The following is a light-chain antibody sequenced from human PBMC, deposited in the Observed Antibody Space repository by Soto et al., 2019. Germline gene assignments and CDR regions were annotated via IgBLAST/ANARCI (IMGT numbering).Light chain of an antibody. CDR1: QSVLYSSNKKNY. V-gene: IGKV4-1*01. CDR2: WAS. CDR3: QQYYRTPRT. Sequence: DIVMTQSPDSLAVSLGERATINCKSSQSVLYSSNKKNYLAWYQQNPGQPPKLLIYWASTRESGVPDRFSGSGSGTDFTLTISSLQAEDVAVYYCQQYYRTPRTFGQGTKLEIK. J-gene: IGKJ2*01.